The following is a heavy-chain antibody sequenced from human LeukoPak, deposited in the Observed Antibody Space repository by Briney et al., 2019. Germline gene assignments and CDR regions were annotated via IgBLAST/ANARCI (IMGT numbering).Heavy chain of an antibody. CDR1: GYSFTNYW. J-gene: IGHJ5*02. Sequence: GESLKISCKGSGYSFTNYWIGWVRPMPGKGLEWMGIIYPGDSDTIYSPSFQGQVTISADKSITTAYLQWSSLKASDTAMYYCARRCNTSGYNWFDPWGQGTLGTVSS. CDR2: IYPGDSDT. CDR3: ARRCNTSGYNWFDP. V-gene: IGHV5-51*01. D-gene: IGHD2-2*01.